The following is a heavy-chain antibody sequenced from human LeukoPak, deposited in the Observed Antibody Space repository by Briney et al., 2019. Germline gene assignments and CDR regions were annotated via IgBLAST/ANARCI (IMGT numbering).Heavy chain of an antibody. D-gene: IGHD5-24*01. J-gene: IGHJ4*02. CDR1: GYRFTSYW. CDR3: ARHSERCLQSPIDC. V-gene: IGHV5-51*01. CDR2: IYPGDSDT. Sequence: GESLRISCKGSGYRFTSYWIGWVRQMPGKGLEWVGFIYPGDSDTRYSPSFQGQVTISADKSTSTAYLQWSSLKASDTAMYYCARHSERCLQSPIDCWGQGTLVTVSS.